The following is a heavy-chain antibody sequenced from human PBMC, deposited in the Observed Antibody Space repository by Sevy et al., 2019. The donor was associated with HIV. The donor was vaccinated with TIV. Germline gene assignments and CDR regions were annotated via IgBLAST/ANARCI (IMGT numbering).Heavy chain of an antibody. CDR3: AADYDFWSGYLYGMDV. CDR2: ISGSGGST. V-gene: IGHV3-23*01. Sequence: GGSLRLSCAASGFTFSSYAMSWVRQAPGKGLEWVSAISGSGGSTYYADSVKGRFTISRDNSKNTRYLQMNSLRAEDTAVYYCAADYDFWSGYLYGMDVWGQGTTVTVSS. CDR1: GFTFSSYA. J-gene: IGHJ6*02. D-gene: IGHD3-3*01.